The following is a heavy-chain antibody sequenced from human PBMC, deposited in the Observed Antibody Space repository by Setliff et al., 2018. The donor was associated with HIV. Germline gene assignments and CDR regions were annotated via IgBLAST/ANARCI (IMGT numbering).Heavy chain of an antibody. CDR3: ARGAEDLAINPHSFEYYFDY. CDR2: INPKSGAT. CDR1: GYRFTDFY. J-gene: IGHJ4*02. Sequence: ASVKVSCKTFGYRFTDFYVNWVRQAPGQGLEWMGWINPKSGATKNAQKFQGRVTMTRETSISTVYMELSSLRSDDTALYFCARGAEDLAINPHSFEYYFDYWGQGTQFTVSS. V-gene: IGHV1-2*02. D-gene: IGHD3-9*01.